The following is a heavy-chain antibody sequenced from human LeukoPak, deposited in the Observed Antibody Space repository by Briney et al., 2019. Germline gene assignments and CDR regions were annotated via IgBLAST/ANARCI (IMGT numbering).Heavy chain of an antibody. D-gene: IGHD6-6*01. V-gene: IGHV4-30-2*01. Sequence: SETLSLTCTVSGGSISSGGYYWSRIRQPPGKGLEWIGYIYHSGSTYYNPSLKSRVTISVDRSKNQFSLKLSSVTAADTAVYYCARDGRIAARPVYWGQGTLVTVSS. CDR2: IYHSGST. CDR1: GGSISSGGYY. CDR3: ARDGRIAARPVY. J-gene: IGHJ4*02.